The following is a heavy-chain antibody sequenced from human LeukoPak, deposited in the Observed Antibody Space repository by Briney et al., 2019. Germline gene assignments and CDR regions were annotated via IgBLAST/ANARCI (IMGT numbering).Heavy chain of an antibody. J-gene: IGHJ5*02. CDR3: ARVSFHSGGPGP. D-gene: IGHD5-12*01. CDR2: IYYSGST. CDR1: GGSISSGGYY. V-gene: IGHV4-31*03. Sequence: SQTLSLTCTVSGGSISSGGYYWSWIRQHPGKGLEWIGYIYYSGSTYYNPSLKSRVTISVDTSKNQFSLNLSSVTAADTAVYYCARVSFHSGGPGPWGQGTLVTVSS.